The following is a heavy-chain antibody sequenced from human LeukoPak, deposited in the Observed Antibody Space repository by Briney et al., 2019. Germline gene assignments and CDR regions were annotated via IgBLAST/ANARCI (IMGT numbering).Heavy chain of an antibody. CDR2: INHSGST. CDR1: GGSFSGYY. D-gene: IGHD3-9*01. V-gene: IGHV4-34*01. CDR3: ARMSFDILTGYYIGIDY. Sequence: SETLSLTCAVYGGSFSGYYWSWIRQPPGKGLEWIGEINHSGSTNYNPSLKSRVTISVDTSKNQFSLKLSSVTAADTAVYYCARMSFDILTGYYIGIDYWGQGTLVTVSS. J-gene: IGHJ4*02.